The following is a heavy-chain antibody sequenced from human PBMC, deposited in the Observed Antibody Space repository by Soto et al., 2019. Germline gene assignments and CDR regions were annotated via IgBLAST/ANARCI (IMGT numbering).Heavy chain of an antibody. CDR3: ARAIVVVTAAHYYGMHV. V-gene: IGHV1-69*12. J-gene: IGHJ6*01. CDR2: IIPIFGTA. Sequence: QVQLVQSGAEVKKPGSSVKVSCKASGGTFSSYAISWVRQAPGQGLEWMGGIIPIFGTANYAQKFQGRVTITADESTSTAYMELSSLRSEDTAVYYCARAIVVVTAAHYYGMHVWGQGTTVTVSS. CDR1: GGTFSSYA. D-gene: IGHD2-21*02.